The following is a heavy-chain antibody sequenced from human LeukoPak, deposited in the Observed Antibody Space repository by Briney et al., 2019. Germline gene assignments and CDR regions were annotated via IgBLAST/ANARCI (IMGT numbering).Heavy chain of an antibody. J-gene: IGHJ4*02. CDR2: MYYSGGI. V-gene: IGHV4-59*01. D-gene: IGHD7-27*01. CDR1: GASISGYY. CDR3: AGTGLFFDY. Sequence: SETLSLTCRVSGASISGYYWSWIRQPPGKGLEWIGHMYYSGGITYNPSLKSRVSISLDTSKKHFSLKLSSVTAADTAVYYCAGTGLFFDYWSQGTLVTVSS.